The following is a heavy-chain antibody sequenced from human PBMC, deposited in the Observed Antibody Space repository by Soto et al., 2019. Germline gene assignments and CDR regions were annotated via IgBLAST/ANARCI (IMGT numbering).Heavy chain of an antibody. CDR2: IYSDGGT. CDR3: ASMVRGAPVGF. D-gene: IGHD3-10*01. V-gene: IGHV3-53*02. CDR1: GLTVSSNY. Sequence: EVQLVETGGGLIQPGGSLRLSCAVSGLTVSSNYMSWVRQAPGKGLEWVSVIYSDGGTYYADSVKGRFTISKDNSKNTLYLQMSRLRAEDTAMHYCASMVRGAPVGFWGQGTLVTVSS. J-gene: IGHJ4*02.